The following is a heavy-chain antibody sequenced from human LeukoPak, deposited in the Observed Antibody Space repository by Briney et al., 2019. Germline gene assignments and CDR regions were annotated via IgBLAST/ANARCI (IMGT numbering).Heavy chain of an antibody. D-gene: IGHD1-26*01. Sequence: GGSLRLSCAASGFTFSSYAMHWVRQAPGKGLEWVAVISYDGSNKYYADSVKGRFTISRDNSKNTLYLQMNSLRAEDTAVYYCAGELWELLAPSYWVSGPLDYWGQGTLVTVSS. CDR1: GFTFSSYA. J-gene: IGHJ4*02. V-gene: IGHV3-30*04. CDR2: ISYDGSNK. CDR3: AGELWELLAPSYWVSGPLDY.